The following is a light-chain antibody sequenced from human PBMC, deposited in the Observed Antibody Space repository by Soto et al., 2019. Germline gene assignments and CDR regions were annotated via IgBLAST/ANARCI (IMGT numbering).Light chain of an antibody. Sequence: QSALTQPPSASGSPGQSVTISCTGTSSDVGDYNYVSWYQQHPGKAPKLMIYEVSKRPSGVPDRFSGSKSGNTASLTVSGLQAEDEADYYGSSYAGKGVFGGRTQLT. CDR2: EVS. CDR1: SSDVGDYNY. CDR3: SSYAGKGV. V-gene: IGLV2-8*01. J-gene: IGLJ2*01.